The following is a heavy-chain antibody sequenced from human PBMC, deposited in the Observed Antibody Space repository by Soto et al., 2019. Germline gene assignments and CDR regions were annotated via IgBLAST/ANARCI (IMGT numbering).Heavy chain of an antibody. CDR3: AREDHPDCSGGSCYWFDP. J-gene: IGHJ5*02. CDR2: IYYSGST. D-gene: IGHD2-15*01. V-gene: IGHV4-31*03. Sequence: SETLSLTCTVSGGSISSGGYYWSWIRQHPGKGLEWIGYIYYSGSTYYNPSLKSRVTISVDTSKNQFSLKLSSVTAADTAVYYCAREDHPDCSGGSCYWFDPWGQGTLVTVSS. CDR1: GGSISSGGYY.